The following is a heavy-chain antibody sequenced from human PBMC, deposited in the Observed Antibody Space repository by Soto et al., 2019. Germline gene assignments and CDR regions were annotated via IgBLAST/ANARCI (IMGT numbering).Heavy chain of an antibody. CDR2: ISWNSGSI. D-gene: IGHD2-2*01. V-gene: IGHV3-9*01. J-gene: IGHJ4*02. CDR3: AKAGGRFQYLLDNNYYFDY. Sequence: EVQLVESGGGLVQPGRSLRLSCAASGFTFDDYAMHWVRQAPGKGLEWVSGISWNSGSIGYADSVKGRFTISRDNAKNSLYLQMNSLRAEDTALYYCAKAGGRFQYLLDNNYYFDYWGQGTLVTVSS. CDR1: GFTFDDYA.